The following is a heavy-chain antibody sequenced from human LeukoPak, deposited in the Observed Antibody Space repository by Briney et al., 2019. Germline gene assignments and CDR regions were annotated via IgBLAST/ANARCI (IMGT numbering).Heavy chain of an antibody. CDR2: ISAYNGNT. D-gene: IGHD6-19*01. CDR1: GYTFTSYG. V-gene: IGHV1-18*01. J-gene: IGHJ5*02. Sequence: ASVKVSCKASGYTFTSYGISWVRQAPGQGLEWIGWISAYNGNTNYAQKLQGRVTMTTDTSTSTAYMELRRLRSDDTAVDYCARRGVAGERVRFDPGGEGTLLTVPS. CDR3: ARRGVAGERVRFDP.